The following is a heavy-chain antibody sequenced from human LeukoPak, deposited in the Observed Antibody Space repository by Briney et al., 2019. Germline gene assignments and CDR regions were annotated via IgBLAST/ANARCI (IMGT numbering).Heavy chain of an antibody. J-gene: IGHJ4*02. V-gene: IGHV4-61*02. CDR1: GGSISSGSYY. D-gene: IGHD6-19*01. Sequence: SETLSLTCTVSGGSISSGSYYWSWIRQPAGKGLEWIGRIYTSGSTNYSPSLKSRVTISVDTSKNQFSLKLSSVTAADTAVYYCARDPYSSGWYGGVFDYWGQGTLVAV. CDR3: ARDPYSSGWYGGVFDY. CDR2: IYTSGST.